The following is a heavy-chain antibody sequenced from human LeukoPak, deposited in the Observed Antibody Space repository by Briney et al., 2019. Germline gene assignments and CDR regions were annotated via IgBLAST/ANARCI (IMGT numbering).Heavy chain of an antibody. J-gene: IGHJ4*02. CDR1: GFTFSSYE. CDR3: ARVVYGDYGGAFDY. Sequence: GGSLRLSCAASGFTFSSYEMNWVRQAPGKGLEWVSYISSSGSTIYYADSVKGRFTISRDNAKNSLYLQMNSLRAEDTAVYYCARVVYGDYGGAFDYWGQGTLVTVSS. CDR2: ISSSGSTI. V-gene: IGHV3-48*03. D-gene: IGHD4-23*01.